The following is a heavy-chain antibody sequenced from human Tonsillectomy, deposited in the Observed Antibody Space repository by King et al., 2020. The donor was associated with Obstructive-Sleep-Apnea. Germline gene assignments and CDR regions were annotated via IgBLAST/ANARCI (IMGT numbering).Heavy chain of an antibody. D-gene: IGHD3-22*01. CDR1: GFSLSTSGVC. CDR2: IYWDYDK. CDR3: AHRQEVYYDTSGFDY. Sequence: ITLKESGPTLVKPTQTLTLTCTFSGFSLSTSGVCVGWIRQPPGKALEWLALIYWDYDKRYSPSLKSRLTITKDTSKNQVVLTMTNMDPVDTATYYCAHRQEVYYDTSGFDYWGQGTLVTVSS. J-gene: IGHJ4*02. V-gene: IGHV2-5*02.